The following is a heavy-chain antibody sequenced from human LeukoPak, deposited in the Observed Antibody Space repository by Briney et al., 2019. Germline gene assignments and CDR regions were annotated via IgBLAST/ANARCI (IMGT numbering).Heavy chain of an antibody. V-gene: IGHV4-39*07. Sequence: SETLSLTCTVSGGSISSSSYYWGWVRQPPGKGLEWIGSIYYSGSTYYNPSLKSRVTISVGTSKNQFSLKLSSVTAADTAVYYCARGSRRGYSYGYYYYYMDVWDKGTTVTVSS. CDR1: GGSISSSSYY. D-gene: IGHD5-18*01. CDR3: ARGSRRGYSYGYYYYYMDV. CDR2: IYYSGST. J-gene: IGHJ6*03.